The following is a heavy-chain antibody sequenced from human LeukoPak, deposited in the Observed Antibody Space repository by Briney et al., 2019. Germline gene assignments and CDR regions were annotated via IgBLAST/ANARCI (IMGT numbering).Heavy chain of an antibody. CDR1: GFTFSSYA. V-gene: IGHV3-23*01. CDR3: AKDRNVGARFRSVYFDY. Sequence: GGSLRLSCAASGFTFSSYAMSWVRQAPGKGLEWVSAISGSGGSTYYADSVKGRFTISRDNSKNTLYLQMNSLRAEDTAVYYCAKDRNVGARFRSVYFDYWGQGTLVTVSS. D-gene: IGHD1-26*01. J-gene: IGHJ4*02. CDR2: ISGSGGST.